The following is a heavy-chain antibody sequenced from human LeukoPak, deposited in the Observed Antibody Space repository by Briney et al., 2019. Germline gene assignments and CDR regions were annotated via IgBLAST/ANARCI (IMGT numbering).Heavy chain of an antibody. J-gene: IGHJ4*02. CDR2: ISSSGSTV. CDR3: ATHPYDILTGYYYPFDY. D-gene: IGHD3-9*01. CDR1: GFTFSSYE. Sequence: GESLKISCAASGFTFSSYEMNWVRQAPGKGLEWVSYISSSGSTVYYADSVKGRFTFSRDNAKNSLYLQMNSLRAEDTAVYYCATHPYDILTGYYYPFDYWGQGTLVTVSS. V-gene: IGHV3-48*03.